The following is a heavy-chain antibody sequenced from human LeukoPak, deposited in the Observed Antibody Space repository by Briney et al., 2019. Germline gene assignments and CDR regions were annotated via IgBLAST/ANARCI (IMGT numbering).Heavy chain of an antibody. CDR3: ARGPSGGNGFSY. CDR1: GFTFSSYS. CDR2: IKQDGSER. D-gene: IGHD2-15*01. J-gene: IGHJ4*02. Sequence: PGGSLRLSCAASGFTFSSYSMNWVRQAPGKGLEWVANIKQDGSERYYVDSVKGRFTISRDNAKNSLYLQMNSLRAVDTAVYYCARGPSGGNGFSYWGLGTLVTVSS. V-gene: IGHV3-7*04.